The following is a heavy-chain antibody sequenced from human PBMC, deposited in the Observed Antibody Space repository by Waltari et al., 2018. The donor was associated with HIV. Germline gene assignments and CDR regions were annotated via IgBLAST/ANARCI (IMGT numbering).Heavy chain of an antibody. D-gene: IGHD2-15*01. V-gene: IGHV1-18*01. J-gene: IGHJ6*02. CDR1: GYTVTTYG. CDR3: ARGIVVVAATYYYYGMDV. Sequence: QVQLVQSGAEVKKPGAAVKVSCMASGYTVTTYGISWVRQAPGQGLEWMGWLSAYKSNTNSPQTFSGRVTMTTHASTPAAYMELMRQRSDEPAVYYCARGIVVVAATYYYYGMDVWGQGTTVTVSS. CDR2: LSAYKSNT.